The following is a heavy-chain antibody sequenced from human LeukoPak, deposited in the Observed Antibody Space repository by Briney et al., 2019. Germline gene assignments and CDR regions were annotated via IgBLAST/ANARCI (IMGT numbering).Heavy chain of an antibody. V-gene: IGHV3-9*01. D-gene: IGHD3-22*01. CDR3: AKDIGMYYYDSSGYLNGMDV. J-gene: IGHJ6*02. CDR2: ISWNSGSI. CDR1: GFTFDDYA. Sequence: PGRSLRLSCAASGFTFDDYAMHWVRQAPGKGLEWVSGISWNSGSIGYADSVKGRFTISRDNAKNSLYLQMNSLRAEDTALYYCAKDIGMYYYDSSGYLNGMDVWGQGTTVTVSS.